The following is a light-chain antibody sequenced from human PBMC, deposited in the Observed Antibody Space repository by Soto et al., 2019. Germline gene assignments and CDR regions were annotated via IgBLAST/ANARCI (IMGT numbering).Light chain of an antibody. CDR3: CSYAGSYTLV. V-gene: IGLV2-11*01. CDR2: DVS. Sequence: QSVLTQPRSVSGSPGQSVTISCTGTSSDVGGYTYVSWYQQHPGKAPKLMIYDVSQRPSGVPDRFSGSKSDNTASLTISGLQAEDEADYYCCSYAGSYTLVFGGGTKLTVL. CDR1: SSDVGGYTY. J-gene: IGLJ2*01.